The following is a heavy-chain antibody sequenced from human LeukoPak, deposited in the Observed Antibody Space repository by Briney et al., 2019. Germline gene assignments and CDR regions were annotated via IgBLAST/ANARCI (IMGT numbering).Heavy chain of an antibody. D-gene: IGHD3-22*01. J-gene: IGHJ4*02. Sequence: SETLSLTCTVSGGSISSYYWSWIRQPPGKGLEWIGYIYYSGSTYYNPSLKSRVTISVDTSKNQFSLKLSSVTAADTAVYYCARRNYYDSSGHDYWGQGTLVTVSS. CDR2: IYYSGST. V-gene: IGHV4-59*04. CDR3: ARRNYYDSSGHDY. CDR1: GGSISSYY.